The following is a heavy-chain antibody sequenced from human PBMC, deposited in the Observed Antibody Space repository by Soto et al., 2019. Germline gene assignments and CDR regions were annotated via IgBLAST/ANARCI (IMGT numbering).Heavy chain of an antibody. CDR2: FDPEDGET. J-gene: IGHJ3*02. D-gene: IGHD3-16*02. CDR1: GCTLPELS. CDR3: ATSEELSLLGAFDI. Sequence: ASVKVSGKVSGCTLPELSMHLVRQAPGKGLEWMGGFDPEDGETIYAQKFQGRVTMTEDTSTDTAYMELSSLRSEDTAVYYCATSEELSLLGAFDIWGQGTMVTVSS. V-gene: IGHV1-24*01.